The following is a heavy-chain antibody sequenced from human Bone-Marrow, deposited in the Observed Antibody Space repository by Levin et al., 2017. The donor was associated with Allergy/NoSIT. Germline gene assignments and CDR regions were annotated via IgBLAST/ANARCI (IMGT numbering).Heavy chain of an antibody. CDR2: FYFSGNT. D-gene: IGHD2-21*02. CDR1: GGSISSTSDY. J-gene: IGHJ4*02. Sequence: KSSETLSLTCTVSGGSISSTSDYWGWVRQPPGKGLEWIGSFYFSGNTYYNPSLKSRVTISVDTSKSQFSLRLRSVTAADTAVYYCARQPMVTGTFDYWGQGTPVTVSS. V-gene: IGHV4-39*01. CDR3: ARQPMVTGTFDY.